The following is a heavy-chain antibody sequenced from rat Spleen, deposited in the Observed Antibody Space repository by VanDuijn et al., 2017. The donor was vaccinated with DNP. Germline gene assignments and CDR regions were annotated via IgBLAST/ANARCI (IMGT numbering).Heavy chain of an antibody. J-gene: IGHJ3*01. CDR3: VRLAYYEGSYPNWFAY. CDR1: GFTFSDYY. V-gene: IGHV5-7*01. CDR2: ISYNGGTP. D-gene: IGHD1-12*03. Sequence: EVLLVESDGGLVQPGRSLKLSCAVSGFTFSDYYMAWVRQAPAKGLEWVATISYNGGTPYYRDSVKGRFTISRDNAQSTLYLQMDSLRSEDTATYYCVRLAYYEGSYPNWFAYWGQGTLVTVSS.